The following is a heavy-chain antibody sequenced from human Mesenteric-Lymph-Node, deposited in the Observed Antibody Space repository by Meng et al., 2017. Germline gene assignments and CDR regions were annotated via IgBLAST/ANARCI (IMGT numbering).Heavy chain of an antibody. V-gene: IGHV3-9*01. J-gene: IGHJ3*02. Sequence: SLKISCAASGFTFSSYAMSWVRQAPGKGLEWVSGISWNSGSIGYADSVKGRFTISRDNAKNSLYLQMNSLRAEDTALYYCAKDIGYCSSTSCYPDAFDIWGQGTMVTVSS. CDR1: GFTFSSYA. D-gene: IGHD2-2*03. CDR3: AKDIGYCSSTSCYPDAFDI. CDR2: ISWNSGSI.